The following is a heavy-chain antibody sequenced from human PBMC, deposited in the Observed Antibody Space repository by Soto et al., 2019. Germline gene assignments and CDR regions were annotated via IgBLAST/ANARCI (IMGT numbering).Heavy chain of an antibody. V-gene: IGHV3-30*18. D-gene: IGHD4-17*01. J-gene: IGHJ6*02. CDR2: ISYDGSNK. CDR1: GVTFSIYG. Sequence: PAWSLRLSCAASGVTFSIYGMDGVRKAQGKGLEWVAVISYDGSNKYYADSVKGRFTISRDNSKNTLYLQMNSLRAEDTAVYYCAKAAHYTVTTYYYYGMDVWGQGTTVTVSS. CDR3: AKAAHYTVTTYYYYGMDV.